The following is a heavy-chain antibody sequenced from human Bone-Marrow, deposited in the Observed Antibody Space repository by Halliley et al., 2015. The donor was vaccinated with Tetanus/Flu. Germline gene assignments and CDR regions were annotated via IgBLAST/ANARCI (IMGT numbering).Heavy chain of an antibody. CDR2: ISFEGNNK. J-gene: IGHJ4*02. V-gene: IGHV3-30*03. CDR3: IKGSSFSSETFDFAY. Sequence: VISFEGNNKFYASSVAGRLTGSRDNSKNSVYLQMSSLRPEDTAVYYCIKGSSFSSETFDFAYWGQGTLVTVSS. D-gene: IGHD3-22*01.